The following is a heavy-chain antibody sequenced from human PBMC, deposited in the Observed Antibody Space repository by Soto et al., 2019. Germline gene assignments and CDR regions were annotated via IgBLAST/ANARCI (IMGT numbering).Heavy chain of an antibody. CDR2: INHSGST. V-gene: IGHV4-34*01. Sequence: QVQLQQWGAGLLKPSETLSLTCAVYGGSFSGYYWSWIRRPPGKGLEWIGEINHSGSTNYNPSLKSRDTISVDTSKKQFSLKLSSVTAADTAVDYCARGSRYRVAYYYGMDVWCQGTKVTVPS. J-gene: IGHJ6*02. CDR1: GGSFSGYY. D-gene: IGHD4-4*01. CDR3: ARGSRYRVAYYYGMDV.